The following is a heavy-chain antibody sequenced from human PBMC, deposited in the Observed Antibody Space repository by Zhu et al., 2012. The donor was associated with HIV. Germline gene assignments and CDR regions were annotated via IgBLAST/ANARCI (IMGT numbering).Heavy chain of an antibody. J-gene: IGHJ4*02. CDR2: IYHSETT. V-gene: IGHV4-38-2*01. CDR1: GSSIISTYY. Sequence: QVQLQESDPGLVKPSETLSLTCAVSGSSIISTYYWGWIRQPPGKGLEWIGSIYHSETTYYNPSLKSRVTISIDTANNQFSLKLSSVTAADTAVYYCARHSWTATDYFDYWGQGTLVTVSS. CDR3: ARHSWTATDYFDY. D-gene: IGHD3-3*02.